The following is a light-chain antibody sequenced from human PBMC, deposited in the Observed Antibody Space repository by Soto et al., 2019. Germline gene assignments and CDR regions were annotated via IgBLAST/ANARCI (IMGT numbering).Light chain of an antibody. Sequence: QSALSQPASVSGSPGQSITISCTGTSSDVGGFEYVSWYQHQPGKAPKLIIYDVTKRPSGVSNRFSGSKSGNTASLTISGIQAEDEADYYCCSYAGSGTYVFGTGTKLTVL. V-gene: IGLV2-23*02. CDR1: SSDVGGFEY. CDR2: DVT. CDR3: CSYAGSGTYV. J-gene: IGLJ1*01.